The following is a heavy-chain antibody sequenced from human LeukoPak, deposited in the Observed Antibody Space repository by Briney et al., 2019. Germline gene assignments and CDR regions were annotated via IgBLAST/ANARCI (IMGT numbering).Heavy chain of an antibody. CDR1: GFTFSSYA. V-gene: IGHV3-23*01. J-gene: IGHJ5*02. CDR3: GRAAAGTMLFDP. Sequence: GGSLRLSCAASGFTFSSYAMSWVRQAPGKGLEWVSAISGSGGSTYYADSVKGRFTTSRDNAKNSLYLQMNSLRAEDTAVYYWGRAAAGTMLFDPRGQGTLVTVSS. CDR2: ISGSGGST. D-gene: IGHD6-13*01.